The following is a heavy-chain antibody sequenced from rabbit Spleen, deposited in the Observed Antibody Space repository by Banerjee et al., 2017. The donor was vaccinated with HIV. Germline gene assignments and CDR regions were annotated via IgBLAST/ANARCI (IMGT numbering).Heavy chain of an antibody. CDR3: VREAGYAGYGDGNL. CDR2: IDPVFGST. CDR1: GFDFSSYG. Sequence: QEQLVESGGGLVQPGGSLKLSCKASGFDFSSYGVSWVRQAPGKGPEWIGYIDPVFGSTVYASWVNGRFTISSHNAQNTLYLQLNSLTAADTATYFCVREAGYAGYGDGNLWGPGTLVTVS. V-gene: IGHV1S47*01. J-gene: IGHJ4*01. D-gene: IGHD7-1*01.